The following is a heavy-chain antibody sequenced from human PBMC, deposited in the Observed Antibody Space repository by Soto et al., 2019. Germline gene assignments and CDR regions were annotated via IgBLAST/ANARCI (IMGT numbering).Heavy chain of an antibody. CDR2: IYYSGST. CDR3: ARTTKDIVVVPAAAFDI. CDR1: GGSISSYY. Sequence: SETLSLTCTVSGGSISSYYWSWIRQPPGKGLEWIGYIYYSGSTNYNPSLKSRVTISVDTSKNQFSLKLSSVTAADTAVYYCARTTKDIVVVPAAAFDIWGQGTMVTVSS. V-gene: IGHV4-59*01. J-gene: IGHJ3*02. D-gene: IGHD2-2*01.